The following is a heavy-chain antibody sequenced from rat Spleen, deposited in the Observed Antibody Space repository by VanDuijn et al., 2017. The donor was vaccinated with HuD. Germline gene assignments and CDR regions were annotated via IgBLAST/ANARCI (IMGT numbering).Heavy chain of an antibody. V-gene: IGHV5-25*01. D-gene: IGHD4-4*01. Sequence: EVQLVESGGGLVQPGRSMKLSCAALGFTFSNYYMAWVRQAPTKGLEWVASISTGGSTYYRDSVKGRFTISRDNAKSTQYLQMDSLRSEDTATYYGTTGNSGFDYLGQGVMVTVSS. CDR1: GFTFSNYY. CDR2: ISTGGST. J-gene: IGHJ2*01. CDR3: TTGNSGFDY.